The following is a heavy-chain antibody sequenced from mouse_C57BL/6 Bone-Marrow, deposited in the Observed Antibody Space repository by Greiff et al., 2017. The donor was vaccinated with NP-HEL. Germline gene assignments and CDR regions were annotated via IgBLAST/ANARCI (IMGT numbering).Heavy chain of an antibody. J-gene: IGHJ2*01. CDR3: ARGKDY. CDR1: GYAFTNYL. V-gene: IGHV1-54*01. CDR2: INPGSGGT. Sequence: VQLQQSGAELVRPGTSVKVSCKASGYAFTNYLIEWVKQRPGQGLEWIGVINPGSGGTNYNEKFKGKATLTADKSSSTAYMQLSSLTSEDSAVYFCARGKDYWDQGTTLTVSS.